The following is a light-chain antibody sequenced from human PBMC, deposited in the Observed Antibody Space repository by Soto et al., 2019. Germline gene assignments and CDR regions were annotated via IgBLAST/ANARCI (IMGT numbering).Light chain of an antibody. Sequence: QSALTQPASVSGSPGQSITISCTGTSSDVGSYNLVSWYQQHPGKAPKLMIYEGSKRPSGVSNRFSGSKSGNTASLTISGLQAEDEADYYCCSYAGYVFRTGTKLTVL. J-gene: IGLJ1*01. CDR1: SSDVGSYNL. V-gene: IGLV2-23*01. CDR3: CSYAGYV. CDR2: EGS.